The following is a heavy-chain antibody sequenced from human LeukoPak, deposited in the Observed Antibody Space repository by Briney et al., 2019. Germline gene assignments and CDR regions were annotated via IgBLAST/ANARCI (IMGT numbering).Heavy chain of an antibody. CDR2: ISAYNGNT. CDR1: GYTFTRSV. CDR3: ARDRGSGYDSFPFAY. J-gene: IGHJ4*02. D-gene: IGHD5-12*01. Sequence: ASVKGSCKASGYTFTRSVLTWVRQAPGHGRECMGWISAYNGNTHYAQKLQGRVTMTTAPSTSTAYMELRSLRSDDTAVYYCARDRGSGYDSFPFAYWGQGTLVTVSS. V-gene: IGHV1-18*01.